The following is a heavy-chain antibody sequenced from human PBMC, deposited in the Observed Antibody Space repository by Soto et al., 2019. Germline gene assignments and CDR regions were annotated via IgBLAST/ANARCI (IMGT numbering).Heavy chain of an antibody. V-gene: IGHV3-23*01. CDR3: AKELYSSGWPMD. CDR1: GFTFSSYA. Sequence: GGSPRLSCAAPGFTFSSYAMSWVRQAPGKGLEWVSAISGSGGSTYYADSVKGRFTISRDNSKNTLYLQMNSLRAEDTAVYYCAKELYSSGWPMDWGQGTLVTVSS. J-gene: IGHJ4*02. CDR2: ISGSGGST. D-gene: IGHD6-19*01.